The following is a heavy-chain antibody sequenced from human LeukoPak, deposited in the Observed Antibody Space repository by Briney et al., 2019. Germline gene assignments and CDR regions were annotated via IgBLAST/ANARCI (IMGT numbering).Heavy chain of an antibody. V-gene: IGHV3-33*01. J-gene: IGHJ4*02. CDR3: ARDIAAAGTRAHY. D-gene: IGHD6-13*01. CDR1: GFTFSSYG. Sequence: GRSLRLSCAASGFTFSSYGMHWVRQAPGKGLEWVAVIWYDGSNKYYADSVKGRFTISRDNSKNTLYLQMNSLRAEDTAVYYCARDIAAAGTRAHYWGQGTPVTVSS. CDR2: IWYDGSNK.